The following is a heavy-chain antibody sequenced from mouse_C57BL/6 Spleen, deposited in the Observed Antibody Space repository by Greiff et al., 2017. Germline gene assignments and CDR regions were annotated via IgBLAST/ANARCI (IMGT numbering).Heavy chain of an antibody. CDR2: IYPGDGDT. D-gene: IGHD2-5*01. CDR3: ARAEGYSNSGLAY. J-gene: IGHJ3*01. V-gene: IGHV1-82*01. Sequence: VQLQQSGPELVKPGASVKISCKASGYAFSSSWMNWVKQRPGKGLEWIGRIYPGDGDTNYNGKFKGKATLTADKSSSTAYMQLSSLTSEDSAVYCCARAEGYSNSGLAYWGQGTLVTVSA. CDR1: GYAFSSSW.